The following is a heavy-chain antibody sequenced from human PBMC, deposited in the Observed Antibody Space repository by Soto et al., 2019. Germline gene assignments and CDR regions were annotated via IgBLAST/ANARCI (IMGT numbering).Heavy chain of an antibody. CDR2: IKSKTDGGTT. V-gene: IGHV3-15*01. Sequence: PGGSLRLSCAASGFTFSNAWMSWVRQAPGKGLEWVGRIKSKTDGGTTDYAAPVKGRFTISRDDSKNTLYLQMNSLKTEDTAVYYCTAVLRYFDPDAFDIWGQGTMVTVSS. CDR1: GFTFSNAW. D-gene: IGHD3-9*01. CDR3: TAVLRYFDPDAFDI. J-gene: IGHJ3*02.